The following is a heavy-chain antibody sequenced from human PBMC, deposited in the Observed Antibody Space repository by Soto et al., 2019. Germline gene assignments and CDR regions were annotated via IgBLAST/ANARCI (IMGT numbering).Heavy chain of an antibody. CDR3: AGGRIVVVGSRAYYGMDV. CDR2: IIPVFGLV. V-gene: IGHV1-69*01. J-gene: IGHJ6*02. D-gene: IGHD3-22*01. Sequence: QVHLLLQSGAEVKKPGSSVKVSCKASGGTPSNSAISWVRQAPGQGLEWMGGIIPVFGLVKYAQNFQGRFTITADESTNTAYLELSSLRPEDTAVYSCAGGRIVVVGSRAYYGMDVWGQGTTVTVSS. CDR1: GGTPSNSA.